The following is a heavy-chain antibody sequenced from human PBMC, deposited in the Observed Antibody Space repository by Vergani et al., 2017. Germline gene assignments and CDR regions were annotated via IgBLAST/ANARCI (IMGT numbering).Heavy chain of an antibody. CDR2: INWNGGST. CDR3: ARDSPFRWRSSWYFDY. V-gene: IGHV3-20*04. Sequence: EVQLLESGGDLVQPGGSLRLSCAASGFTFSSYSMNWVRQAPGKGLEWVSGINWNGGSTGYADSVKGRFTISRDNAKNSLYLQMNSLRAEDTALYYCARDSPFRWRSSWYFDYWGQGTLVTVSS. D-gene: IGHD6-13*01. CDR1: GFTFSSYS. J-gene: IGHJ4*02.